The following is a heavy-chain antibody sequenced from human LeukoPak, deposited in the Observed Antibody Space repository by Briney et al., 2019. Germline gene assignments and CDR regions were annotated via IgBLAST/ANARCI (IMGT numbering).Heavy chain of an antibody. CDR2: IYTSGST. CDR3: VREKPWHYDSSGYDY. CDR1: GGSISSGSYD. Sequence: SETLSLTCTVSGGSISSGSYDWSWIRQPAGKGLEWVGRIYTSGSTNYNPSRESRVTISVDTSNNQFSLKLSSVTAADTAVYYCVREKPWHYDSSGYDYWGQGTLVTVSS. D-gene: IGHD3-22*01. V-gene: IGHV4-61*02. J-gene: IGHJ4*02.